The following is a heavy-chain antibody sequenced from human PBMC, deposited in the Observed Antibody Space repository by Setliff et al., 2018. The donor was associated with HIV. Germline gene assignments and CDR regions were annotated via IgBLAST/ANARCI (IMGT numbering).Heavy chain of an antibody. D-gene: IGHD1-1*01. V-gene: IGHV1-2*02. Sequence: GASVKVSCKASGYTFDENFLHWVRQAPGRGLEWMGWISPRLGGTKISQTFRGRVTMTRDTSLNTAYVEITGLRSDDTAVYFCARQLSNSFDFWGQGTLVTVSS. CDR2: ISPRLGGT. CDR3: ARQLSNSFDF. J-gene: IGHJ4*02. CDR1: GYTFDENF.